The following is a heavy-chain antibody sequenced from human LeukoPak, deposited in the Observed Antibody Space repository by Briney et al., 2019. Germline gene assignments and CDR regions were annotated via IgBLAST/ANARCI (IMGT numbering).Heavy chain of an antibody. Sequence: SETLSLTCAVYGGSFSGYYWSWIRQPPGKGLEWIGEINHSGSTNYNPSLKSRVTISVDTSKNQFSLKLRSVTAADTAVYYCASSLRYFDWSRPFGYWGQGTLVTVSS. V-gene: IGHV4-34*01. CDR3: ASSLRYFDWSRPFGY. CDR2: INHSGST. J-gene: IGHJ4*02. CDR1: GGSFSGYY. D-gene: IGHD3-9*01.